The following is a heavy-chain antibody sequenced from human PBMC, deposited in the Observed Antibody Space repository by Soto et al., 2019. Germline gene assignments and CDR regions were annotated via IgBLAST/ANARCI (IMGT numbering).Heavy chain of an antibody. CDR2: ISAYNGNT. Sequence: ASLQVSCQASGYTFTSYGIIWVRQAPGQGLEWMGWISAYNGNTNYAQKLQGRVTMTTDTSTSTAYMELRSLRSDDTAVYYCARVEVAGYWYFDLWGRGTLVTVSS. V-gene: IGHV1-18*04. CDR1: GYTFTSYG. J-gene: IGHJ2*01. D-gene: IGHD6-19*01. CDR3: ARVEVAGYWYFDL.